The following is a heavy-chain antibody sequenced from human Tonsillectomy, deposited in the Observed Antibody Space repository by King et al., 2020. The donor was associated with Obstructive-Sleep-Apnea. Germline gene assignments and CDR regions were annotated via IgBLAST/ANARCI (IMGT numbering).Heavy chain of an antibody. CDR3: ARLFGTSLGLVSYFDY. Sequence: QLQESGPGLVKASDTLSLTCTVSGFSISSGFYWGWVRQPPGKGLEWIGTIYKSGRTYSNPSLKSRVTISMDSPNDQFSLKLSSVTAADTAVYYCARLFGTSLGLVSYFDYWGQGTLVSVSS. CDR2: IYKSGRT. V-gene: IGHV4-38-2*02. D-gene: IGHD3-3*01. J-gene: IGHJ4*02. CDR1: GFSISSGFY.